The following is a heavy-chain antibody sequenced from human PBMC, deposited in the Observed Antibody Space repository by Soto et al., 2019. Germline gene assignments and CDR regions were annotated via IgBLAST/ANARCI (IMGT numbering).Heavy chain of an antibody. V-gene: IGHV1-18*04. Sequence: ASVKVSCKASGYTFTSYGISWVRQAPGQGLEWMGWISAKKGNTKYAQKFPGRVTMTTDTSTSTAYMELRSLRSDDTAVYYCARGILSPDFYFHGMDVWGHGTTVTVSS. CDR2: ISAKKGNT. CDR1: GYTFTSYG. J-gene: IGHJ6*02. D-gene: IGHD5-18*01. CDR3: ARGILSPDFYFHGMDV.